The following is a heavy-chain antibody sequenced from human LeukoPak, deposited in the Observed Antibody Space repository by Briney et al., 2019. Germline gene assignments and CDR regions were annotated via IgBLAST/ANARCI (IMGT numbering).Heavy chain of an antibody. Sequence: SETLSLTCAVYGGSFSGYYWSWIRQPPGKGLEWIGEINHSGSTNYNPSLKSRVTISVDTSKNQFSLKLSSVTAADTAVYYCAVYSSGWLFDYWGQGTLVTVSS. CDR3: AVYSSGWLFDY. D-gene: IGHD6-19*01. V-gene: IGHV4-34*01. CDR1: GGSFSGYY. J-gene: IGHJ4*02. CDR2: INHSGST.